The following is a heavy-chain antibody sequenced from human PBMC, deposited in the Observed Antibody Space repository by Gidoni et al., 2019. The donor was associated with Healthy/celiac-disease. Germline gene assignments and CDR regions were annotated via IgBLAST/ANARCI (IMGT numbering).Heavy chain of an antibody. CDR2: IGTAGDT. CDR1: GFTFSSYD. D-gene: IGHD2-2*01. CDR3: ARVFPEFLVPAAKLNYGMDV. J-gene: IGHJ6*02. Sequence: EVQLVESGGGLVQPGGSLRLSCAASGFTFSSYDMHWVRQATGKGLEWVSAIGTAGDTYYPGSVKGRFTISRENAKNSLYLQMNSLRAGDTAVYYCARVFPEFLVPAAKLNYGMDVWGQGTTVTVSS. V-gene: IGHV3-13*01.